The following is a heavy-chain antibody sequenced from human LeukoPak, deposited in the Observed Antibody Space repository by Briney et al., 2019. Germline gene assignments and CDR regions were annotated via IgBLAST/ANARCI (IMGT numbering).Heavy chain of an antibody. V-gene: IGHV4-39*02. D-gene: IGHD3-22*01. CDR3: ARRSLHYYDGSCYSQDTYFDY. CDR1: GYSIKNSNYY. J-gene: IGHJ4*02. CDR2: VYHSGST. Sequence: SETLSLTCSVSGYSIKNSNYYWAWVRQPPGKGLEWLANVYHSGSTDYNPSLESGFTISVDTSKNHFSLKLTSVTPAATALYFCARRSLHYYDGSCYSQDTYFDYWGGGMLVAVSS.